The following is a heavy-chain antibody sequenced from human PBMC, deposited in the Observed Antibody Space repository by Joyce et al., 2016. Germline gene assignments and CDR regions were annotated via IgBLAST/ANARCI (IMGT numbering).Heavy chain of an antibody. D-gene: IGHD3/OR15-3a*01. CDR2: ISCYNGDT. Sequence: QVQLVQSGAEVKKPGASVIVSCKAAGYTFTSYGVTWVRQTPGQGFEYGGWISCYNGDTSYAQKFQGRVTLTTDESTSTAYMNLRSLRPDDTGIYYCARDPTIFGLTPRPTNDHWGQGTLVTVSP. CDR3: ARDPTIFGLTPRPTNDH. V-gene: IGHV1-18*01. CDR1: GYTFTSYG. J-gene: IGHJ4*02.